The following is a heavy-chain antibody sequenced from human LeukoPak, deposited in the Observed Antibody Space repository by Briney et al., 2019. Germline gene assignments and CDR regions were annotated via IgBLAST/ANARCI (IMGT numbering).Heavy chain of an antibody. D-gene: IGHD5-24*01. CDR3: ARGISMAIDY. CDR1: GGSISSGGYS. J-gene: IGHJ4*02. Sequence: SETLSLTCAVSGGSISSGGYSWSWLRQPPGKGLEWIGYIYHSGSTYYNPSLKSRVTISVDRSKNQFSLKLSSVTAADTAVYYCARGISMAIDYWGQGTLVTVSS. V-gene: IGHV4-30-2*01. CDR2: IYHSGST.